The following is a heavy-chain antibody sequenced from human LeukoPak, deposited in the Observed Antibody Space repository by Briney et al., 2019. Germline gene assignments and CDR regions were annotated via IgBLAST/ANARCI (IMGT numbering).Heavy chain of an antibody. CDR3: SVMHRYYDGSGYWVQ. D-gene: IGHD3-22*01. CDR2: ISTSGGST. CDR1: GFTFSSYA. J-gene: IGHJ4*02. V-gene: IGHV3-23*01. Sequence: GGSLRLSCEASGFTFSSYAMSWVRQAPGKGLAWVSGISTSGGSTSYADSVKGRLTIPRDNPRNILYMEMNSLRAEDTAVYYCSVMHRYYDGSGYWVQWGQGTLVTVSS.